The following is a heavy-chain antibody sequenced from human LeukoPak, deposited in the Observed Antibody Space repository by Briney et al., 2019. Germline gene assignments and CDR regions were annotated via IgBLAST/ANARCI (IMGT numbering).Heavy chain of an antibody. J-gene: IGHJ4*02. CDR2: INDSGST. CDR1: GGSFNPYS. D-gene: IGHD1-26*01. V-gene: IGHV4-34*01. Sequence: PSETLSLTCAVYGGSFNPYSWSWIRQPPGKGLEWIGEINDSGSTNYNPSLKSRVTILRDTSKNQFSLKLSSVTAADTAVYYCARGEAGTTTDFDYWGQGTLVTVSS. CDR3: ARGEAGTTTDFDY.